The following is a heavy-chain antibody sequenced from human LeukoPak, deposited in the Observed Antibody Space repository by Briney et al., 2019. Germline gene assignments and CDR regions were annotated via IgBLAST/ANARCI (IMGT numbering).Heavy chain of an antibody. Sequence: GGSLRLSCAASGFTFSDYYMSWIRQAPGKGMEWISYISSGSSTIYYADSVKGRFTISRDNSKNTLYLQMNSLRAEDTAVYYCAKGSKEVLFTRDHHMDVWGKGTTVTMSS. D-gene: IGHD3-3*01. CDR2: ISSGSSTI. V-gene: IGHV3-11*04. J-gene: IGHJ6*03. CDR1: GFTFSDYY. CDR3: AKGSKEVLFTRDHHMDV.